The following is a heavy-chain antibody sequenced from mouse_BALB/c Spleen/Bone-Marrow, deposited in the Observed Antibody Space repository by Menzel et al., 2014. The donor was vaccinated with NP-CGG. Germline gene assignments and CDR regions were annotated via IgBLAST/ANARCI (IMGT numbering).Heavy chain of an antibody. Sequence: DVHLVESGPELVKPGASMKISCKASGYSFTGYAMNWVKQSHGKNLEWIGLINPYNDVTIYNQKFKGKATLTVDKSSSTAYMELLSLTSEDSAVYYCATLYDSYAMDYWGQGTSVTVSS. D-gene: IGHD1-1*01. CDR3: ATLYDSYAMDY. J-gene: IGHJ4*01. CDR1: GYSFTGYA. V-gene: IGHV1-37*01. CDR2: INPYNDVT.